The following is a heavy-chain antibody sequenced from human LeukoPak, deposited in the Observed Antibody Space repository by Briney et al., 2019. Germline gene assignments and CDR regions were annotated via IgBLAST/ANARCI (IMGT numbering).Heavy chain of an antibody. CDR3: TRGTIFGVVMPDY. D-gene: IGHD3-3*01. Sequence: PGGSLRLSCAASGFTFSSYAMTWVRQAPGKGLEWVGFIRSKAYGGTTEYAASVKGRFTISRDDSKSIAYLQMNSLKTEDTAVYYCTRGTIFGVVMPDYWGQGTLVTVSS. CDR1: GFTFSSYA. V-gene: IGHV3-49*04. J-gene: IGHJ4*02. CDR2: IRSKAYGGTT.